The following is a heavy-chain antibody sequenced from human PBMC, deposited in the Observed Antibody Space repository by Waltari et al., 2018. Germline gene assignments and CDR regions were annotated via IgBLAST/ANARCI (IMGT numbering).Heavy chain of an antibody. Sequence: QVQLQESGPGLVKPSQTLSLTCTVSGGSISSGSYYWSWIRQPAGKGLEWIGRIYTSGTHNYNPSLKMRVTISVDTSKNQFSLKLSSVTAADTAVYYCARDGPGFLESDWFDPWGQGTLVTVSS. CDR1: GGSISSGSYY. CDR3: ARDGPGFLESDWFDP. V-gene: IGHV4-61*02. D-gene: IGHD3-3*01. CDR2: IYTSGTH. J-gene: IGHJ5*02.